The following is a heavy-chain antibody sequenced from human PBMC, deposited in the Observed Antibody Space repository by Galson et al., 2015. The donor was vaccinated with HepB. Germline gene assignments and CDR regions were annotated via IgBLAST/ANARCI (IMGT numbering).Heavy chain of an antibody. CDR2: IGTAGDT. Sequence: SLRLSCAASGFTFSSYGMHWVRQATGKGLEWVSAIGTAGDTYYPGSVKGRFTISRENAKNSLYLQMSSLRAGDTAVYYCARVRWHSSSWYGMDVWGQGTTVTVSS. D-gene: IGHD6-13*01. CDR3: ARVRWHSSSWYGMDV. V-gene: IGHV3-13*01. J-gene: IGHJ6*02. CDR1: GFTFSSYG.